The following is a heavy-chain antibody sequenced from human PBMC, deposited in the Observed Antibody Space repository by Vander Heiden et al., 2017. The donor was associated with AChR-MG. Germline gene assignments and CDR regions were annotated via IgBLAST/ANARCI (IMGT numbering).Heavy chain of an antibody. V-gene: IGHV1-69*01. J-gene: IGHJ2*01. CDR1: GGTFSSYA. CDR2: IIPIFGTA. CDR3: ASWSRWELLNWYFDL. D-gene: IGHD1-26*01. Sequence: QLQLVQSGAEVKKPGSSVKVSCKASGGTFSSYAISWVRQAPGQGLEWMGGIIPIFGTANYAQKFQGRVTITADESTSTAYMELSSLRSEDTAVYYCASWSRWELLNWYFDLWGRGTLVTVSS.